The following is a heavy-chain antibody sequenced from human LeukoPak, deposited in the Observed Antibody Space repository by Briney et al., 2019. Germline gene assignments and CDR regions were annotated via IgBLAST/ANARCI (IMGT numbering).Heavy chain of an antibody. CDR2: ISWNSGSI. J-gene: IGHJ4*02. CDR3: AKDGALSTSWYYYCDY. Sequence: GGSLRLSCAASGFTFDDYAMHWVRQAPGKGLEWVSGISWNSGSIGYADSVKGRFTISRDNAKNSLYLQMNSLRAEDTALYYCAKDGALSTSWYYYCDYWGQGTLVTVSS. V-gene: IGHV3-9*01. D-gene: IGHD2-2*01. CDR1: GFTFDDYA.